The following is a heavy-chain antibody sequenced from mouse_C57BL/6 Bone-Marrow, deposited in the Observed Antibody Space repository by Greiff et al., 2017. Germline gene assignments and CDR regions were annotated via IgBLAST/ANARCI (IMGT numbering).Heavy chain of an antibody. V-gene: IGHV1-69*01. CDR1: GYTFTSYW. CDR2: IDPSDSYT. CDR3: ARDLDGGSWFAY. J-gene: IGHJ3*01. Sequence: VQLQQPGAELVMPGASVKLSCKASGYTFTSYWMHWVKQRPGQGLEWIGEIDPSDSYTNYNQKFKGKSTLTVDKSSSTAYMQLSSLTSEDSAVYYCARDLDGGSWFAYWGQGTLVTVSA.